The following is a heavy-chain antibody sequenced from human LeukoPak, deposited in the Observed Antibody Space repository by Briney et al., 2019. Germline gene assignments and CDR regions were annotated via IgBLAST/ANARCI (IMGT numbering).Heavy chain of an antibody. CDR2: IYYSGST. Sequence: SETLSLTCTVSGGAISSYYWSWIRQPPGKGLEWIWYIYYSGSTNYNPSLKSRVTISVDTSKNQFSLKLSSVTAADTAVYYCAREDDSSGYYFNYWGQGTLVTVSS. J-gene: IGHJ4*02. V-gene: IGHV4-59*01. D-gene: IGHD3-22*01. CDR1: GGAISSYY. CDR3: AREDDSSGYYFNY.